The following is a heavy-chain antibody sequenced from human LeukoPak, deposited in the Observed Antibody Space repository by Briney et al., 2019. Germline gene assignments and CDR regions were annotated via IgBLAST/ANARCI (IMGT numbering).Heavy chain of an antibody. J-gene: IGHJ4*02. CDR2: IYYSGST. Sequence: SETLSLTCTVSGGSISSSSYYWGWIRRPPGKGLEWIGSIYYSGSTYYNPSLKSRVTISVDTSKNQFSLKLSSVTAADTAVYYCARDEDYGSGSYYIYWGQGTLVTVSS. D-gene: IGHD3-10*01. V-gene: IGHV4-39*07. CDR1: GGSISSSSYY. CDR3: ARDEDYGSGSYYIY.